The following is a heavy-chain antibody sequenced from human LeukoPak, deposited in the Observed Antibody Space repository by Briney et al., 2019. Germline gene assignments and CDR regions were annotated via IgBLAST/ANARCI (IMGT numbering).Heavy chain of an antibody. D-gene: IGHD6-13*01. CDR2: ISGSGGST. CDR3: AKDVHRSSWYYYFDY. Sequence: GGSLRLSCAASGFTFSSYAVSWVRQAPGKGLEWVSAISGSGGSTYYADSVKGRFTISRDNSKNTLYLQMNSLRAEDTAVYYCAKDVHRSSWYYYFDYWGQGTLVTVSS. V-gene: IGHV3-23*01. CDR1: GFTFSSYA. J-gene: IGHJ4*02.